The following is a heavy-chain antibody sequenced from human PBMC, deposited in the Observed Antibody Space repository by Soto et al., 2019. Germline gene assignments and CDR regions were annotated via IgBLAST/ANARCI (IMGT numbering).Heavy chain of an antibody. Sequence: PGGSLRLSCAASGFTFSSYGMHWVRQAPGKGLEWVAVIWYDGSNKYYADSVKGRFTISRDNSKNTLYLQMNSLRAEDTAVYYCARAFGIKLWFAPWFDTWGQGTLVTVSS. CDR1: GFTFSSYG. CDR3: ARAFGIKLWFAPWFDT. V-gene: IGHV3-33*01. CDR2: IWYDGSNK. J-gene: IGHJ5*02. D-gene: IGHD5-18*01.